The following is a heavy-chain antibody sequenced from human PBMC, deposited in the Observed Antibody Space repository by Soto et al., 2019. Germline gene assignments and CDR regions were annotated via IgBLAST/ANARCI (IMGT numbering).Heavy chain of an antibody. J-gene: IGHJ6*02. CDR2: IYHSGST. CDR1: GGSISSINW. CDR3: ARGGGPDIAYGMDV. D-gene: IGHD5-12*01. Sequence: SETLSLTCDVSGGSISSINWWSWVRQPPGKGLKWIGEIYHSGSTTYNPSLKSRVTISVDKSKNQFSLKLKSVTAADTAIYYCARGGGPDIAYGMDVWGQGTTGTVSS. V-gene: IGHV4-4*02.